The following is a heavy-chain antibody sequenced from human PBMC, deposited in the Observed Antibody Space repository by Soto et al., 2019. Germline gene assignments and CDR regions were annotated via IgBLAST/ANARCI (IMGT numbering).Heavy chain of an antibody. CDR3: ARTFDYYGMDV. V-gene: IGHV4-34*01. J-gene: IGHJ6*02. Sequence: PSETLSLTCGVYGGSFRNCYWIWVRQPPGKGLEWIGEVNHSGEATYNPSLQSRVTISLDTSNNHFSLKMTSVTAADTAVYYCARTFDYYGMDVWGQGTTVTVSS. CDR1: GGSFRNCY. CDR2: VNHSGEA.